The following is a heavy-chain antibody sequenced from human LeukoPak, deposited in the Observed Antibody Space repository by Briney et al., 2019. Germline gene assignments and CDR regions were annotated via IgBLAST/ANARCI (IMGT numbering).Heavy chain of an antibody. J-gene: IGHJ4*02. CDR3: AKRDAAAGLDY. D-gene: IGHD6-13*01. CDR2: ISYDGSNK. CDR1: GFTFSSYG. V-gene: IGHV3-30*18. Sequence: GGSLRLSCAASGFTFSSYGMHWVRQAPGKGLEWVAVISYDGSNKYYADSVKGRFTISRDNSKNTLYLQMNSLRAEDTAVCYCAKRDAAAGLDYWGQGTLVTVSS.